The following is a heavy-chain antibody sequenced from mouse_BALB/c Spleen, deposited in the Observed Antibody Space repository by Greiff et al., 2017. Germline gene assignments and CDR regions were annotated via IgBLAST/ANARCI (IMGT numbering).Heavy chain of an antibody. D-gene: IGHD1-2*01. CDR1: GFSLSTSGMG. CDR2: IYWDDDK. J-gene: IGHJ2*01. CDR3: ASLITTALDY. Sequence: QVTLKVSGPGILQPSQTLSLTCSFSGFSLSTSGMGVSWIRQPSGKGLEWLAHIYWDDDKRYNPSLKSRLTISKDTSRNQVFLKITSVDTADTATYYCASLITTALDYWGQGTTLTVSS. V-gene: IGHV8-12*01.